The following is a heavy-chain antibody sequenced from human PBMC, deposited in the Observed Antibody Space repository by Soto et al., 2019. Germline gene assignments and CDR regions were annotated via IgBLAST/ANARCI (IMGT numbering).Heavy chain of an antibody. J-gene: IGHJ4*02. CDR1: GVSISDYY. Sequence: QVQLQESGPGLVKPSETLSLTCTVSGVSISDYYWSWIRQPPGKGLEWIGYIHYSGSTDYNPSLKSRVNISVDTSKNQFSLALTSVTATDTAVYYCARDFGRHCSSTSCDPFYFDYWGQGTLVTVSS. CDR3: ARDFGRHCSSTSCDPFYFDY. V-gene: IGHV4-59*01. D-gene: IGHD2-2*01. CDR2: IHYSGST.